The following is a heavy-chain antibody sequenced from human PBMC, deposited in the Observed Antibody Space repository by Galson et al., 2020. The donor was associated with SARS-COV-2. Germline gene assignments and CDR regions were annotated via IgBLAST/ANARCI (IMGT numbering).Heavy chain of an antibody. CDR3: ARSAPWAPNYFDY. J-gene: IGHJ4*02. Sequence: ASVKVSCQASGYTFARFRISWVRQAPGQGLEWMGWISVYNGNTDYAQRLQDRVTMTTDTSTTTAYMELRSLRSDDTAVYYCARSAPWAPNYFDYWGQGTLVTVSS. CDR1: GYTFARFR. CDR2: ISVYNGNT. V-gene: IGHV1-18*01. D-gene: IGHD7-27*01.